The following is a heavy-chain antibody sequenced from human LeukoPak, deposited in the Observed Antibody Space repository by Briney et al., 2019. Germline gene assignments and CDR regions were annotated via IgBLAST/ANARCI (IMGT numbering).Heavy chain of an antibody. D-gene: IGHD3-3*01. J-gene: IGHJ6*03. CDR3: AKHRSGYYYYYMDV. CDR2: ISGSGGST. V-gene: IGHV3-23*01. CDR1: GFTFNNAW. Sequence: GGSLRLSCAASGFTFNNAWLSWVRQAPGKGLEWVSAISGSGGSTYYADSVKGRFTISRDNSKNTLYLQMNSLRAEDTAVYYCAKHRSGYYYYYMDVWGKGTTVTVSS.